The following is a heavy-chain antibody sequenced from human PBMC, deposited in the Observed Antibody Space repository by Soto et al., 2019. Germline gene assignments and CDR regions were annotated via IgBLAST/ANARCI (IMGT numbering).Heavy chain of an antibody. Sequence: SETLSLTCTVSGGSISSSSYYWGWIRQPPGKGLEWIANIYYAGSTYYNPSLKSRVTIAVDPSRKQFSLKLRSATAADTAVYYCARHEALPFHYGGSGYYVDTWGQGTLVTVSS. CDR2: IYYAGST. CDR1: GGSISSSSYY. V-gene: IGHV4-39*01. J-gene: IGHJ5*02. D-gene: IGHD3-22*01. CDR3: ARHEALPFHYGGSGYYVDT.